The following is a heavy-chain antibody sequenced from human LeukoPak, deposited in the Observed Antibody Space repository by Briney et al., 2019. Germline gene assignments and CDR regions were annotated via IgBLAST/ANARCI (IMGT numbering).Heavy chain of an antibody. CDR2: ISYDGTIK. V-gene: IGHV3-30*18. CDR1: GFAFTTYA. Sequence: GGSLRLSCAASGFAFTTYAMHWVRQAPGRGLEWVAVISYDGTIKYYADSVKGRFTISRDNSKNTLYLQMNSQRAEDTAVYYCANLHDYWGQGTLVTVSS. J-gene: IGHJ4*02. CDR3: ANLHDY.